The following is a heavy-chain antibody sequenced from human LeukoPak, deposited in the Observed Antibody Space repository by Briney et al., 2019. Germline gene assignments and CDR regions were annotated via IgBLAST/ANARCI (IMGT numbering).Heavy chain of an antibody. J-gene: IGHJ1*01. D-gene: IGHD3-22*01. CDR2: INHNSGGT. CDR3: ARALYYDSSGYYSSSYYYFQH. Sequence: ASVKVSCKASGYTFTSYYLHWVRQAPGQGLEWMGWINHNSGGTNYAQKFQGRVTMTRDTSISTAYMELSRLRSDDTAEYYCARALYYDSSGYYSSSYYYFQHWGQGTLVTVSS. CDR1: GYTFTSYY. V-gene: IGHV1-2*02.